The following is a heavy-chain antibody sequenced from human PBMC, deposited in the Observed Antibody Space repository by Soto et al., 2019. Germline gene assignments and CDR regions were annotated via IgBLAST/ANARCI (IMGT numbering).Heavy chain of an antibody. V-gene: IGHV1-18*01. J-gene: IGHJ4*02. CDR1: GYTFTSYG. CDR2: INTYDGNT. D-gene: IGHD6-13*01. CDR3: AASQQFDY. Sequence: QVQLVQSGAEVKKPGASVKVSCKASGYTFTSYGINWVRQSPGQGLEWMGWINTYDGNTNHAQKFQGRVTMTTDTSTSTAYMELRSLSSDDTAVYYCAASQQFDYWGQGTLITVSS.